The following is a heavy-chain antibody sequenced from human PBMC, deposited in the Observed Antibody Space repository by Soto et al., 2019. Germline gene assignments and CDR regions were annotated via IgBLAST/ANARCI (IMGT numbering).Heavy chain of an antibody. Sequence: GGSLRLSCSASRFTFSSYTMNWVRQAPGKGLEWVSSISSSTTYIYYADSVKGRFTISRDNAKNSLYLQVNSLRAEDTAVYYCARDFDSSGYYGPVGAFDIWGQGTMVTVS. CDR3: ARDFDSSGYYGPVGAFDI. V-gene: IGHV3-21*03. J-gene: IGHJ3*02. D-gene: IGHD3-22*01. CDR2: ISSSTTYI. CDR1: RFTFSSYT.